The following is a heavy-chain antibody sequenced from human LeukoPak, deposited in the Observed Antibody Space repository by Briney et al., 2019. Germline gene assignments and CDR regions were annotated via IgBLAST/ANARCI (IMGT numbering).Heavy chain of an antibody. CDR1: GGSISNYY. J-gene: IGHJ3*02. CDR2: IYTSGST. Sequence: PSETLSLTCTVSGGSISNYYWTWIRQPAGKGLEWIGRIYTSGSTNYNPSLKSRVTMSVDTSKNHFSLKLSSVTAADTAVYYCARENPQDYYDSSGAFDIWGQGTMVTVSS. V-gene: IGHV4-4*07. D-gene: IGHD3-22*01. CDR3: ARENPQDYYDSSGAFDI.